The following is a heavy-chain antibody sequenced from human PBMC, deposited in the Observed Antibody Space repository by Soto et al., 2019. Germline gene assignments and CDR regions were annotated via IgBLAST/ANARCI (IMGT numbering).Heavy chain of an antibody. D-gene: IGHD3-3*01. CDR2: IYSGGST. V-gene: IGHV3-66*01. CDR1: GFTVSSNY. Sequence: GGSLRLSCAASGFTVSSNYMSWVRQAPGKGLEWVSVIYSGGSTYYADSVKGRFTISRDNSKNTLYLQMNSLRAEDTAVYYCARGLFWSGYPNHGVWFDPWGQGTLVTVSS. J-gene: IGHJ5*02. CDR3: ARGLFWSGYPNHGVWFDP.